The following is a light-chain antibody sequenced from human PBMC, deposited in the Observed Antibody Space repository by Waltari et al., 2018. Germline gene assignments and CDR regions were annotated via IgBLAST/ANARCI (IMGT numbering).Light chain of an antibody. Sequence: YVVTQPPSVSVTRGQTATLTRGGENIETKRVNWCQQKPGKAPFLVMFYDNDRPAGIPERFSGSNSGNTATLTINWVEAGDEADYHCQVWDGFIDSGVFGGGTRLSVL. CDR3: QVWDGFIDSGV. CDR2: YDN. CDR1: NIETKR. J-gene: IGLJ3*02. V-gene: IGLV3-21*04.